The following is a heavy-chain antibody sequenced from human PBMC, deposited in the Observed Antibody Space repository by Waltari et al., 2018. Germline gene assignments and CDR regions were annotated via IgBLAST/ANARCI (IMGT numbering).Heavy chain of an antibody. CDR3: AREEVGDYYDSSGYYGL. V-gene: IGHV1-3*01. CDR2: INAGNGNT. CDR1: GYTFTSYA. J-gene: IGHJ4*02. Sequence: QVQLVQSGAEVKKPGASVKVSCKASGYTFTSYAMHWVRQAPGQRLEWMGWINAGNGNTKYSQKFQGRVTSTRDTSASTAYMELSSLRSEDTAVYYCAREEVGDYYDSSGYYGLWGQGTLVTVSS. D-gene: IGHD3-22*01.